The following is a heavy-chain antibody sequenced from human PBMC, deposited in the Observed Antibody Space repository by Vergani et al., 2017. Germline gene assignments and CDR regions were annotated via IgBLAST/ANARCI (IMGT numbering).Heavy chain of an antibody. CDR3: ARHTTYTDS. CDR1: EYSFGNYW. V-gene: IGHV5-51*01. CDR2: IYPADSDT. D-gene: IGHD1-1*01. J-gene: IGHJ4*02. Sequence: EVELVQSGPEMRKPGESLKISCKGSEYSFGNYWIGWVRQMPGKGLEWMGIIYPADSDTRYSPSFQGQVTISADKSISTDFLQWDSLKASATALYYCARHTTYTDSWGQGTLVTVSS.